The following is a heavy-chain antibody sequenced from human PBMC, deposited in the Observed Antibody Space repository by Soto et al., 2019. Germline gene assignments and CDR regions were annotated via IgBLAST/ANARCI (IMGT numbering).Heavy chain of an antibody. CDR1: GFTFNSYA. CDR3: AKTMVDCSGGSCYGAYSMDV. Sequence: PGGSLRLSCAASGFTFNSYAMSWVRQAPGKGLEWVSAISSSYIYYADSVKGRFTISRDNAKNSLYLQMNSLRAEDTAVYYCAKTMVDCSGGSCYGAYSMDVWGQGITVTVSS. V-gene: IGHV3-21*04. J-gene: IGHJ6*02. CDR2: ISSSYI. D-gene: IGHD2-15*01.